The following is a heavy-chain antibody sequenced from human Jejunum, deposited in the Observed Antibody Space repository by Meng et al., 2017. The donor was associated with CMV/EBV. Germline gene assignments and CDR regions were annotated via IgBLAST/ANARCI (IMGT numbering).Heavy chain of an antibody. Sequence: VPGFISSHYWMSWVRQAPGKGLEWVASIKPDGTEEFYVDSVKGRFTISRDAAENSLYLQMTSLRAEDTAVYYCTRDRGVAVPMDVWGQGTTVTVSS. V-gene: IGHV3-7*01. CDR2: IKPDGTEE. CDR1: GFISSHYW. J-gene: IGHJ6*02. D-gene: IGHD6-19*01. CDR3: TRDRGVAVPMDV.